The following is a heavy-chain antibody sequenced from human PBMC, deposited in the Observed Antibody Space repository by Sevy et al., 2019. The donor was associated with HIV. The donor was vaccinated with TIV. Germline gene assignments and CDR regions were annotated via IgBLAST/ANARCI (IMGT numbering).Heavy chain of an antibody. D-gene: IGHD2-15*01. CDR1: GFTFKYHG. CDR3: AKDGGHIDIDY. CDR2: ISIEGSNK. V-gene: IGHV3-30*18. Sequence: GGSLRLSCAASGFTFKYHGMHWVRQAPGKGLEWLSLISIEGSNKYYADSGKGRFTISRDNAKNTVSVQMNSLRPEDTATYYCAKDGGHIDIDYWGQGILVTVSS. J-gene: IGHJ4*02.